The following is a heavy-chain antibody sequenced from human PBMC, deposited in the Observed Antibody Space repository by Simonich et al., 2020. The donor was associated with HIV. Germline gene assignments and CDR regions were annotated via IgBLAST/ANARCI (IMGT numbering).Heavy chain of an antibody. D-gene: IGHD6-6*01. CDR1: GYTLTDWN. CDR2: SNPNSGVT. V-gene: IGHV1-2*06. J-gene: IGHJ3*02. Sequence: QVQLVQSGAEVKKPGASVKVSCKASGYTLTDWNIHWVRQAPGQGLEWMGRSNPNSGVTDYPRKCQGRVTMTRDTSISTAYMERSRLRSDDTAVYYCATHGPGSFSSALDIWGQGTRVTVSS. CDR3: ATHGPGSFSSALDI.